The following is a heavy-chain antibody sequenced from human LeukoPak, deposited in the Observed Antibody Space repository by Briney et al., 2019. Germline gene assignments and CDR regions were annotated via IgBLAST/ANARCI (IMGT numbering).Heavy chain of an antibody. J-gene: IGHJ4*02. Sequence: GRSLRLSCAASGFTFSSYAMHWVRQAPGKGLEWMAVISYDGSNKYYADSVKGRFTISRDNSKNTLYLQMNSLRAEDTAVYYCARTPYYYDSSGLHYYFDYWGQGTLVTVSS. CDR3: ARTPYYYDSSGLHYYFDY. D-gene: IGHD3-22*01. CDR2: ISYDGSNK. V-gene: IGHV3-30*04. CDR1: GFTFSSYA.